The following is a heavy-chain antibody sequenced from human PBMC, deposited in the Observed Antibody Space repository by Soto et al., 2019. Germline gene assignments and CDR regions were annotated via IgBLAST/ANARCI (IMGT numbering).Heavy chain of an antibody. CDR1: GFTFSSYA. D-gene: IGHD1-26*01. Sequence: GGSLRLSCAASGFTFSSYAMSWVRQAPGKGLEWVSAISGSGGSTYYADSVKGRFTISRDNSKNTLYLQMNSLRAEDTAVYYCAKEPSVGELPLDAFDIWGQGTMVTVSS. J-gene: IGHJ3*02. V-gene: IGHV3-23*01. CDR2: ISGSGGST. CDR3: AKEPSVGELPLDAFDI.